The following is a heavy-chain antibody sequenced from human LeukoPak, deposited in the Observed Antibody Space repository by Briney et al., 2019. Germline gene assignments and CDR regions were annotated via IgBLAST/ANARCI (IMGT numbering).Heavy chain of an antibody. D-gene: IGHD6-19*01. J-gene: IGHJ4*02. CDR2: IYYSGTT. Sequence: PSETLSLTCTVSGGSIITYYWSWIRQPPGKGLEWIGYIYYSGTTNYNPSLKSRVTIPVDTSKNQFSLKLSSVTAADTAVYYCARQAYSSGWYFDYWGQGTLVTVSS. CDR1: GGSIITYY. CDR3: ARQAYSSGWYFDY. V-gene: IGHV4-59*08.